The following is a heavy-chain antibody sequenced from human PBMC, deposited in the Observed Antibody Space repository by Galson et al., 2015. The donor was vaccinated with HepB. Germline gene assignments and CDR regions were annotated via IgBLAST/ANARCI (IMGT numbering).Heavy chain of an antibody. D-gene: IGHD1-1*01. CDR2: IRGSGGST. Sequence: SLRLSCAAAGFTFNNYAMSWVRQAPGKGLEWVAVIRGSGGSTRYVDSVQGRFTISRDNSKNTLFLQMNSLRAEDTAIYYCAKDVSATPYQLNVWDYWGQGTLVTVSS. J-gene: IGHJ4*02. CDR3: AKDVSATPYQLNVWDY. V-gene: IGHV3-23*01. CDR1: GFTFNNYA.